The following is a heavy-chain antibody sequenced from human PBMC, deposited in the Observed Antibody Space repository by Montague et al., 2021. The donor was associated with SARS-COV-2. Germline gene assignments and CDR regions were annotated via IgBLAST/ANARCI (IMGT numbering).Heavy chain of an antibody. CDR3: ARLGFVELWLNLGWFDP. CDR2: VYYSGRN. CDR1: HERVGDLRRS. V-gene: IGHV4-39*01. D-gene: IGHD3-16*02. Sequence: SETLSLTCAGTHERVGDLRRSSGGHTYEPQTPPELVWTVYYSGRNNYNPSLKSRVTMPVDTSKNQFSLELRSVTAADTAVYYCARLGFVELWLNLGWFDPWGKGTLVTVSS. J-gene: IGHJ5*02.